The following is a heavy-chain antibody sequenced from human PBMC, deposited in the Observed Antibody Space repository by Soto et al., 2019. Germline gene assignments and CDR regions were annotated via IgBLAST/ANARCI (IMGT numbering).Heavy chain of an antibody. Sequence: PTDTLSLTSTNTGGSDRSGIYYSRWIRQPPGVGMEWIGYTFYSGTTNYKPSLKSRVTMSLYTSKTQFSLQLSSVTAADAAVYYCARVAIPYYDHTSGQYYFDYWGQGTLVTVSS. CDR1: GGSDRSGIYY. CDR2: TFYSGTT. CDR3: ARVAIPYYDHTSGQYYFDY. D-gene: IGHD3-22*01. J-gene: IGHJ4*02. V-gene: IGHV4-61*01.